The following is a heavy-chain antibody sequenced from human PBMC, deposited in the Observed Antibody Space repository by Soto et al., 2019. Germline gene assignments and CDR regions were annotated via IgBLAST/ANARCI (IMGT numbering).Heavy chain of an antibody. CDR1: GGSISSGGYY. J-gene: IGHJ5*02. V-gene: IGHV4-31*03. D-gene: IGHD3-9*01. Sequence: SETLSLTCTVSGGSISSGGYYWIWIRQHPGKGLEWIGYIYYSGSTYYNPSLKSRVTISVDTSKNQFSLKLSSVTAADTAVYYCARARDVVLRYFDWLLPFDPWGQGTLVTVSS. CDR2: IYYSGST. CDR3: ARARDVVLRYFDWLLPFDP.